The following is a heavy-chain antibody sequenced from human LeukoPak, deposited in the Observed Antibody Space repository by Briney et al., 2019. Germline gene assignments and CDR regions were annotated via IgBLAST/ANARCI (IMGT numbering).Heavy chain of an antibody. Sequence: GGSLTLSCAASGFTFSSYAMSWVRQAPGKGREGVSTISDSGGSTYYADSLKGQFTISRDNYKTTMYLNMNSLRLEDTAVYYCAKVYYSGSSGNYPNCFDPCGQGTLVTVSS. CDR1: GFTFSSYA. CDR2: ISDSGGST. J-gene: IGHJ5*02. D-gene: IGHD3-22*01. CDR3: AKVYYSGSSGNYPNCFDP. V-gene: IGHV3-23*01.